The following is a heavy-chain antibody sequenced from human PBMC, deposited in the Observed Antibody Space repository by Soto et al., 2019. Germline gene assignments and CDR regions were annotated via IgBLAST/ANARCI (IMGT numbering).Heavy chain of an antibody. CDR2: ISSSSSTI. V-gene: IGHV3-48*02. CDR1: GFTFSSYS. CDR3: ARGRGSSGWSKPYYYYGIDV. Sequence: EVQLVESGGGLVQPGGSLRLSCAASGFTFSSYSMNWVRQAPGKGLEWVSYISSSSSTIYYADSVKGRFTISRDNAKNSLYLQMNSLRDEDTAVYYCARGRGSSGWSKPYYYYGIDVWGQGTTVTVSS. D-gene: IGHD6-19*01. J-gene: IGHJ6*02.